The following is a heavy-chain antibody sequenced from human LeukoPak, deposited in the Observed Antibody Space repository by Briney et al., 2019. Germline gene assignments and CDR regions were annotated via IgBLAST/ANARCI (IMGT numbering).Heavy chain of an antibody. V-gene: IGHV3-23*01. J-gene: IGHJ3*02. Sequence: GGSLRLSCAASGFTLRSYAISWVRQAPGKGLEGVSAISGCADSTYHAASVKGRFTISRDNSKNTLYLQMNSLRAEDRAVYYCAKDIFGQIDAFDIWGQGTMVTVSS. CDR3: AKDIFGQIDAFDI. D-gene: IGHD3-3*01. CDR1: GFTLRSYA. CDR2: ISGCADST.